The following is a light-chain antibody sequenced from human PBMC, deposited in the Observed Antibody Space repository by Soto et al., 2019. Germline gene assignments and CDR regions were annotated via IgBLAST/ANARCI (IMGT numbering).Light chain of an antibody. CDR1: SSNIGAGYH. J-gene: IGLJ1*01. CDR2: GDS. Sequence: QSVLTQPPSLSGAPGQRVTISCTGSSSNIGAGYHVHWYQQLPGAAPKLLIFGDSNRPSGVPDRFSGSKSGTSASLAITGLQADDEADYYCQSSDSRLSGSDVFGTGTKVTVL. CDR3: QSSDSRLSGSDV. V-gene: IGLV1-40*01.